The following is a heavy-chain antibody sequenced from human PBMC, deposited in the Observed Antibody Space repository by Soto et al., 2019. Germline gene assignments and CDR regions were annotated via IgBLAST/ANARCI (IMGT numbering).Heavy chain of an antibody. CDR1: GFTFSSFG. Sequence: QLVESGGGVVQPGKSLILSCAASGFTFSSFGMYWVRQAPGKGLEWVALISYDGSHKYYGDAVKGRFTISRDNSGNTLYFQMNSLRAEDTAVYYCAKDRAGYSRGMDVWGQGTTVTVS. D-gene: IGHD1-26*01. J-gene: IGHJ6*02. V-gene: IGHV3-30*18. CDR3: AKDRAGYSRGMDV. CDR2: ISYDGSHK.